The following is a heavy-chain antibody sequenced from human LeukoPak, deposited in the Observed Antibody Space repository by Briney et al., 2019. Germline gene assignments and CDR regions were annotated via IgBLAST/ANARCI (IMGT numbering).Heavy chain of an antibody. CDR1: GYTFTSYY. CDR2: INPSGGST. J-gene: IGHJ5*02. CDR3: ARERRVGATWFDP. Sequence: ASVKVSCKASGYTFTSYYMHWVRQAPGQGLEWMGIINPSGGSTSYAQKFQGRVTITRDTSASTAYMELSSLRSEDTAVYYCARERRVGATWFDPWGQGTLVTVSS. D-gene: IGHD1-26*01. V-gene: IGHV1-46*01.